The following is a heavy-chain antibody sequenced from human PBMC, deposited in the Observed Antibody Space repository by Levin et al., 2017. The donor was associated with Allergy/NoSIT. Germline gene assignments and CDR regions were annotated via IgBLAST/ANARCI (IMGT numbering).Heavy chain of an antibody. CDR3: AKERSGGMDV. CDR2: ISGSGGST. D-gene: IGHD3-10*01. Sequence: GESLKISCAASGFTFSSYAMSWVRQAPGKGLEWVSAISGSGGSTYYADSVKGRFTISRDNSKNTLYLQMNSLRAEDTAVYYCAKERSGGMDVWGQGTTVTVSS. J-gene: IGHJ6*02. CDR1: GFTFSSYA. V-gene: IGHV3-23*01.